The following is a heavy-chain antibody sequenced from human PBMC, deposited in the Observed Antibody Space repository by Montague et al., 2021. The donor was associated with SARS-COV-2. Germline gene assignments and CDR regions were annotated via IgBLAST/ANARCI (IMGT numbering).Heavy chain of an antibody. D-gene: IGHD4-17*01. CDR3: AMRGGALDAFDI. V-gene: IGHV4-39*01. CDR1: GGSIRTSSYY. Sequence: SETLSLTCTVSGGSIRTSSYYWGWIRQPPGKGLDWIGSIYYSGSTYYNPSLKSRVTISVDTSKNQFSLKLSSVTAADTAVYYCAMRGGALDAFDIWGQGTMGIVSS. CDR2: IYYSGST. J-gene: IGHJ3*02.